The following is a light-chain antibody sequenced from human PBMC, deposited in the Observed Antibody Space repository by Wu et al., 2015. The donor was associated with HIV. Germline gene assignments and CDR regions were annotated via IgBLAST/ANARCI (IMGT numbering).Light chain of an antibody. CDR2: GAS. V-gene: IGKV3-20*01. CDR1: QSVSSY. CDR3: QQYGSSRWT. J-gene: IGKJ1*01. Sequence: EIVLTQSPATLSLSPGERATLSCRASQSVSSYLAWYQQKPGQAPRLLIYGASSRATGIPDRFSGSGSGTDFIFTISRLEPEDFAVYFCQQYGSSRWTFGQGTKVEIK.